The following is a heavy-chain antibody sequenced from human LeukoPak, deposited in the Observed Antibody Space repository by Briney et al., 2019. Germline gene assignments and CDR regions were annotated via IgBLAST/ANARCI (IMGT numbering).Heavy chain of an antibody. D-gene: IGHD2-2*01. CDR3: ARGPGAVPAAI. CDR1: GGPISSYY. V-gene: IGHV4-59*01. CDR2: IFYTGST. Sequence: PSETLSLTCTVSGGPISSYYWNWIRQPPGKGLEWIGYIFYTGSTNYNPSLKSRVTISVDRSKNQFSLKLSSVTAADTAVYFCARGPGAVPAAIWGQGTLVTVSS. J-gene: IGHJ4*02.